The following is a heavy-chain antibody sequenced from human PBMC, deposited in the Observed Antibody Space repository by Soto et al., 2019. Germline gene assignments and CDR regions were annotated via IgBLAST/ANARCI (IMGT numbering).Heavy chain of an antibody. V-gene: IGHV3-30*18. CDR1: GFTFNNYG. CDR3: AKEQGIAAAHGIG. J-gene: IGHJ3*01. CDR2: ISNDGSDK. D-gene: IGHD6-13*01. Sequence: QVQLVESGGGVVQPGRSLRLSCAASGFTFNNYGMHWVRQAPGKGLEWVATISNDGSDKYYADSVKGRLTISRDNSKNTVYLQMNSLRAEETAVYYCAKEQGIAAAHGIGWGQGTMVTVSS.